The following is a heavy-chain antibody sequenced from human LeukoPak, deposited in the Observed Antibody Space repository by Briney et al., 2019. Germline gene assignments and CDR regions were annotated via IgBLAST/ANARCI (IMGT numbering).Heavy chain of an antibody. J-gene: IGHJ1*01. CDR2: ISSSGSTI. Sequence: GGSLRLSCAASGFTFSDYYMSWIRQAPGKGLEWVSYISSSGSTIYYADSVKGRCTISRDNAKNSLYLQMNSLRAEDTAVYYCAREARYYYDSSGYYYGYFQHWGQGTLVTVSS. CDR3: AREARYYYDSSGYYYGYFQH. CDR1: GFTFSDYY. D-gene: IGHD3-22*01. V-gene: IGHV3-11*01.